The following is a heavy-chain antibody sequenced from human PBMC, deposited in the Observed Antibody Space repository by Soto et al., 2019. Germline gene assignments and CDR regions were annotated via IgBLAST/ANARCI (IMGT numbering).Heavy chain of an antibody. CDR1: GGSISSSSYY. J-gene: IGHJ4*02. CDR2: IYYSGST. V-gene: IGHV4-39*01. Sequence: TSETLSLTCTVSGGSISSSSYYWGWIRQPPGKGLEWIGSIYYSGSTYYNPSLKSRVTISVDTSKNQFSLKLSSVTAADTAVYYCARCYDILTGLPYFDYWGQGTLVTVSS. D-gene: IGHD3-9*01. CDR3: ARCYDILTGLPYFDY.